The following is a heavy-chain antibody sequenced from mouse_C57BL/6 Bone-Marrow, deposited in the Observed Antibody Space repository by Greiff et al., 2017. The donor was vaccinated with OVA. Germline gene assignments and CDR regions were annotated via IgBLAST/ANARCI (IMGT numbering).Heavy chain of an antibody. Sequence: QVQLQQPGAELVKPGASVKLSCKASGYTFTSYWMQWVKQRPGQGLEWIGEIDPSDSYTNYNQKFKGKATLTVDTSSSTAYMQLSSLTSEDSAVYYCARQLNFPPYYYAMDYWGQGTSVTVSS. J-gene: IGHJ4*01. V-gene: IGHV1-50*01. CDR3: ARQLNFPPYYYAMDY. CDR1: GYTFTSYW. CDR2: IDPSDSYT. D-gene: IGHD3-2*02.